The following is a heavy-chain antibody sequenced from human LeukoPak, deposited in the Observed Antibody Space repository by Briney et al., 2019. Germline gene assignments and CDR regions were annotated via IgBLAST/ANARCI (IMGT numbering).Heavy chain of an antibody. CDR2: LSSSSTYI. CDR3: AKDMSGGYGLDAFDI. CDR1: GFSFSSYS. D-gene: IGHD1-26*01. Sequence: RTGGSLRLSCAASGFSFSSYSMNWVRQAPGKGLEWVSSLSSSSTYIYYADSVKGRFTISRDNSKNTLYLQMNSLRAEDTAVYYCAKDMSGGYGLDAFDIWGQGTMVTVTS. J-gene: IGHJ3*02. V-gene: IGHV3-21*04.